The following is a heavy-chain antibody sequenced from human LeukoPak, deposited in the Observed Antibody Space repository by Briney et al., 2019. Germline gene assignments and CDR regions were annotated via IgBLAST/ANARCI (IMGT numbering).Heavy chain of an antibody. J-gene: IGHJ3*02. Sequence: GGSLRLSRVASGFTFSSYWMHWVRHVPGKGPVGVSRINSGGSITSYADSVKGRFTISRDNAKNTLYLQMNSLRAEDTAVYSCARVGVPQYAFDIWGQGPWVTVSA. CDR3: ARVGVPQYAFDI. CDR1: GFTFSSYW. D-gene: IGHD2-2*01. V-gene: IGHV3-74*01. CDR2: INSGGSIT.